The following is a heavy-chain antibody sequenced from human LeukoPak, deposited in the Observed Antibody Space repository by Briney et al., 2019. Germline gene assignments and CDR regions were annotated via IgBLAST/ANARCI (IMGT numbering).Heavy chain of an antibody. J-gene: IGHJ5*02. CDR1: GGSISSYY. Sequence: SETLSLTCTVSGGSISSYYWSWIRQPPGKGLEWIGYIYYSGSTKDNPSLKSRVTISLDTSKNQFSLKLTSVTVADTAVYYCAQNGQSGFSFDPWGQGTLVTVSS. D-gene: IGHD2-8*01. V-gene: IGHV4-59*12. CDR3: AQNGQSGFSFDP. CDR2: IYYSGST.